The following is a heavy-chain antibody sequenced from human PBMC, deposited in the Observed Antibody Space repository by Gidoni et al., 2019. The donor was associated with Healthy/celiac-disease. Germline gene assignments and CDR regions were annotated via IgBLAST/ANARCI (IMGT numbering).Heavy chain of an antibody. J-gene: IGHJ6*02. D-gene: IGHD4-17*01. CDR3: AKANGDYPPYYYYYGMDV. CDR2: ISYDGSNK. Sequence: QVQLVESGGGVVQPGRFLRLSCAASGFTFSSYGMHWVRQAPGKGLEWVAVISYDGSNKYYADSVKGRFTISRDNSKNTLYLQMNSLRAEDTAVYYCAKANGDYPPYYYYYGMDVWGQGTTVTVSS. CDR1: GFTFSSYG. V-gene: IGHV3-30*18.